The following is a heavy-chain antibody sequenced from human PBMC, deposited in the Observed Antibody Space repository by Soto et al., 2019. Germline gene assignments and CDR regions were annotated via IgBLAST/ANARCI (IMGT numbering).Heavy chain of an antibody. CDR2: IYYSGSS. CDR3: GSLKPGYSYGFFDY. V-gene: IGHV4-39*01. Sequence: SETLSLTCTVSGGSISISSYYWGCIRKPPGTGLEWIGSIYYSGSSYYIPSLKSLVTLSVDTSKNQFSLELSSVTAAATALYYCGSLKPGYSYGFFDYWGQGTLVTVSS. CDR1: GGSISISSYY. J-gene: IGHJ4*02. D-gene: IGHD5-18*01.